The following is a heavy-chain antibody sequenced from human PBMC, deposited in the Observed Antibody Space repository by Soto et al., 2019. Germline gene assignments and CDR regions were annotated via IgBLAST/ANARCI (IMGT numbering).Heavy chain of an antibody. V-gene: IGHV3-7*01. CDR2: IKQDGSEK. CDR3: PRRSSNYYDSSGRFDH. CDR1: GFTFSSYW. D-gene: IGHD3-22*01. Sequence: GGSLRLSCAASGFTFSSYWMSWVRQAPGKGLEWVANIKQDGSEKYYVDSMKGRFTISRDNAKNSLYLQMNSLRAEDTAVYYCPRRSSNYYDSSGRFDHWGQGTLVTVSS. J-gene: IGHJ5*02.